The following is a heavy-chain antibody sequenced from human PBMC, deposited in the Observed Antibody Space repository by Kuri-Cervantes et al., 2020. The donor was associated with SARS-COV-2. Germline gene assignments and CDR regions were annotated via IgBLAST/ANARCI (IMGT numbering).Heavy chain of an antibody. CDR2: INAGNGNT. Sequence: ASVKVSCKASGYTFTSYAMHWVRQAPGQRLEWMGWINAGNGNTKYSQKFQGRVTITRDTSASTAYMELSSLRSEDTAVYYCARGKYYYDSSGYFSYWGQGTLVTVSS. CDR1: GYTFTSYA. CDR3: ARGKYYYDSSGYFSY. J-gene: IGHJ4*02. V-gene: IGHV1-3*01. D-gene: IGHD3-22*01.